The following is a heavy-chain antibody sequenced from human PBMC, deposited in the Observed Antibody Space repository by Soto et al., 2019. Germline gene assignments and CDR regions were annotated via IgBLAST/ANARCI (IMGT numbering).Heavy chain of an antibody. Sequence: VASVKVSCKASGYTFTGYYMHWVRQAPGQGLEWMGWINPNSGGTNYAQKFQGWVTMTRDTSISTAYMELSRLRSDDTAVYYCAREGPIAALPYYYYGMDVWGQGTTVTVSS. J-gene: IGHJ6*02. CDR1: GYTFTGYY. CDR3: AREGPIAALPYYYYGMDV. CDR2: INPNSGGT. V-gene: IGHV1-2*04. D-gene: IGHD6-6*01.